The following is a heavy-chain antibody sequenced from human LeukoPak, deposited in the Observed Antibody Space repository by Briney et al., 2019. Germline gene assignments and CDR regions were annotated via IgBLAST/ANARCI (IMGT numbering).Heavy chain of an antibody. Sequence: PGGSLRLSCAASGFTFISHAMSWVRQAPGKGLEWVSSISGSGGSSTYYADSVKGRFTISRDNSKNTLYLQMNSLRAEDTAVYYCAKATCSGASCYRFDYWGQGTLVTVSS. CDR1: GFTFISHA. D-gene: IGHD2-15*01. V-gene: IGHV3-23*01. CDR3: AKATCSGASCYRFDY. CDR2: ISGSGGSST. J-gene: IGHJ4*02.